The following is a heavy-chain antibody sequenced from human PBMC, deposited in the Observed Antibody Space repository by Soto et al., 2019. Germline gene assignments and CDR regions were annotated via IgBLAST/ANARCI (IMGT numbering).Heavy chain of an antibody. CDR2: INAGNGNT. CDR3: AKDYHDSSGYYPPALLFDY. CDR1: GYTFTSYA. J-gene: IGHJ4*02. V-gene: IGHV1-3*01. D-gene: IGHD3-22*01. Sequence: ASVKVSCKASGYTFTSYAMRWVRQAPGQRLEWMGWINAGNGNTKYSQKFQGRVTITRDTSARTANMELSSLRSEDTAVYYCAKDYHDSSGYYPPALLFDYWGQGTLVTVSS.